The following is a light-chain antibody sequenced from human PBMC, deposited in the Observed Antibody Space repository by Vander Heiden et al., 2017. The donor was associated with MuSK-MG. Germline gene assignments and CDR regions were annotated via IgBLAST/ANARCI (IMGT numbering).Light chain of an antibody. Sequence: EIVLTQSPCTLSVSPGERATLSCRASQSVSSSYLAWYQKKPGQAPRLLIYGASSRATVIPDRFSASVSGTDFTLTISRLEPEDFAVYYCQQYGSSPRITFGQGTQLEIK. J-gene: IGKJ5*01. V-gene: IGKV3-20*01. CDR3: QQYGSSPRIT. CDR2: GAS. CDR1: QSVSSSY.